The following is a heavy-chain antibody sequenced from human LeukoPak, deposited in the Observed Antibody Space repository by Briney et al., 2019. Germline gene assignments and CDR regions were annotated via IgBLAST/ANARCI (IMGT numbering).Heavy chain of an antibody. J-gene: IGHJ4*02. V-gene: IGHV3-33*01. CDR3: AREATGTGVDDY. D-gene: IGHD3-3*01. CDR1: GFRFSNYG. Sequence: PGGSLRLSCAASGFRFSNYGMQWVRQAPGKGLDWVAIIWFDGSNSYHADSVEGRFTISRDNSKNTLYLQMNSLRAEDTAVYYCAREATGTGVDDYWGQGTLVTVSS. CDR2: IWFDGSNS.